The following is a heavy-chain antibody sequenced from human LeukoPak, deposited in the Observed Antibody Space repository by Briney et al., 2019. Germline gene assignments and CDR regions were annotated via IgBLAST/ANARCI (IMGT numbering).Heavy chain of an antibody. Sequence: SETLSLTCTVSGGSISGSSYYWGWIRQPPGKGLEWIGSIYYSGSTNYNPSLKSRVTISVDTSKNQFSLKLSSVTAADTAVYYCARRASSSWTKYNWFDPWGQGTLVTVSS. D-gene: IGHD6-13*01. J-gene: IGHJ5*02. V-gene: IGHV4-39*07. CDR2: IYYSGST. CDR1: GGSISGSSYY. CDR3: ARRASSSWTKYNWFDP.